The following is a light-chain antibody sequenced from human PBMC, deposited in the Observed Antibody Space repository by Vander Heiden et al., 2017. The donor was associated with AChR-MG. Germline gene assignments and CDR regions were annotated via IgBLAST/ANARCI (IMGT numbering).Light chain of an antibody. CDR1: QSISSTY. CDR3: QQYAASPLT. J-gene: IGKJ1*01. CDR2: ATS. V-gene: IGKV3-20*01. Sequence: EIVLTQSPGTLSLSPGERATLSCRASQSISSTYFAWYQQKPGRTYATSTRATGIPDRFSGSGSGTDFTLTISRLEPEDFAVYYCQQYAASPLTFGQGTKVEVK.